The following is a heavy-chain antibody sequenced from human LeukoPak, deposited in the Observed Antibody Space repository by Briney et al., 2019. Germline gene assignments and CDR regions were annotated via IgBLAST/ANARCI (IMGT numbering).Heavy chain of an antibody. Sequence: GGSLRLSCAASGFTFRDYYMSWIRQAPGKGLEWVSYISSSGSTIYYADSVKGRFTISRDNAKNSLYLQMNSLRAEDTAVYYCARMGYYNILTGYYNDAFDIWGQGTMVTVSS. J-gene: IGHJ3*02. CDR1: GFTFRDYY. CDR3: ARMGYYNILTGYYNDAFDI. D-gene: IGHD3-9*01. V-gene: IGHV3-11*01. CDR2: ISSSGSTI.